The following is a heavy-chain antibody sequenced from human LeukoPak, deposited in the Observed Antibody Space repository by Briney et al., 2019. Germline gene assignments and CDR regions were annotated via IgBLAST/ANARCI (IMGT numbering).Heavy chain of an antibody. CDR1: GFTFSTYI. V-gene: IGHV3-21*01. Sequence: GGSLRLSCAASGFTFSTYITNWVRQAPGKGLEWVSSISSSSTYIYYADSVKGRFTISRDNAKNSLYLQMDSLRAEDTAVYYCARDFSSQSLDYWGQGTLVTVSS. CDR3: ARDFSSQSLDY. D-gene: IGHD3-3*01. J-gene: IGHJ4*02. CDR2: ISSSSTYI.